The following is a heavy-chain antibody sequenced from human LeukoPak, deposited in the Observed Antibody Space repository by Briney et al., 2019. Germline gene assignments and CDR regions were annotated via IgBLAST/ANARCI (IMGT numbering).Heavy chain of an antibody. CDR3: ARVGRFVPAAIDYFDY. Sequence: SETLSLTCAVYGGSFSGYYWSWIRQPPGKGLEWIGEINHSGSTNYNPSLKSRVTISVDTSKNQFSLKLSSVTAADTAVYYCARVGRFVPAAIDYFDYWGQGTLATVSS. CDR1: GGSFSGYY. J-gene: IGHJ4*02. CDR2: INHSGST. V-gene: IGHV4-34*01. D-gene: IGHD2-2*01.